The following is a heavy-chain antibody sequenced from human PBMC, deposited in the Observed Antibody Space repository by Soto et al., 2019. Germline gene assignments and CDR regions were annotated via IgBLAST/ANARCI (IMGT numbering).Heavy chain of an antibody. J-gene: IGHJ6*02. D-gene: IGHD6-13*01. V-gene: IGHV3-30*18. CDR3: AKDLIAAALDYYYGMDV. CDR2: ISYDGSNK. Sequence: GGSLRLSCAASGFTFSSYGMHWVRQAPGKGLEWVAVISYDGSNKYYADSVKGRFTISRDNSKNTLYLQMNGLRAEDTAVYYCAKDLIAAALDYYYGMDVWGQGTTVTVSS. CDR1: GFTFSSYG.